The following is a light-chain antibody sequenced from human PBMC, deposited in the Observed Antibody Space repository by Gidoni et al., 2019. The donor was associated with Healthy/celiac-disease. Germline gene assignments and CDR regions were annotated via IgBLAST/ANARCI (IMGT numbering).Light chain of an antibody. J-gene: IGKJ1*01. CDR1: QSVSSN. V-gene: IGKV3-15*01. Sequence: ELVMPQSPATLSVSPGERATLSCRASQSVSSNLAWYQQKPGQAPRLIIYGASTRATGIPARFSGSGSGTEFTLTISSLQSEDFAVYYCQQYNNWPPSFGQGTKVEIK. CDR2: GAS. CDR3: QQYNNWPPS.